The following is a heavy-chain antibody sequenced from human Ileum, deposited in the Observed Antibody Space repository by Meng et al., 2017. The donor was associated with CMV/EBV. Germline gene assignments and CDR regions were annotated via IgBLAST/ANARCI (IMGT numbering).Heavy chain of an antibody. CDR2: IYYSGSP. Sequence: QGHPEGSGPGRVTPSQTLSLTCTVSGGSITSGNYYWSWIRQPPGRGLEWIGYIYYSGSPYYKPSLKSRVTISLDTSKNQFSLNLRSVTATDSAVYYCVRQVVAASFDYWGQGALVTVSS. CDR3: VRQVVAASFDY. V-gene: IGHV4-30-4*08. CDR1: GGSITSGNYY. D-gene: IGHD2-15*01. J-gene: IGHJ4*02.